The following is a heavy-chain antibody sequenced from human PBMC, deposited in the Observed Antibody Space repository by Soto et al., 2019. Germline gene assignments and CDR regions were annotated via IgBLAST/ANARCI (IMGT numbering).Heavy chain of an antibody. CDR1: GGTFSSYA. CDR2: IIPIFGTA. J-gene: IGHJ4*02. D-gene: IGHD3-10*01. V-gene: IGHV1-69*01. Sequence: QVQLVQSGAEVKKPGSSVKVSCKASGGTFSSYAISWVRQAPGQGLEWMGGIIPIFGTANYAQKFQGRVTITADESTSTAYMELSSLRSEDTAVYYCARETYYYGSGSYYNKEHGVIDYWGQGTLVTVSS. CDR3: ARETYYYGSGSYYNKEHGVIDY.